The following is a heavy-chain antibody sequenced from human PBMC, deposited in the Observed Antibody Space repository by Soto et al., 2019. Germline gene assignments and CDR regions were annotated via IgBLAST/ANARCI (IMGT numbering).Heavy chain of an antibody. V-gene: IGHV4-30-2*01. J-gene: IGHJ4*02. CDR3: AREIVVALDY. Sequence: ALSLTCAVSGGSLNCGGYSWSWIPEPPGKGLEGIGYIYHSGGTYYNPSLKSRVTISVDRSKNQFSLKLSSVTAAGPAVCYFAREIVVALDYGGQGTLVPVPS. D-gene: IGHD2-21*01. CDR1: GGSLNCGGYS. CDR2: IYHSGGT.